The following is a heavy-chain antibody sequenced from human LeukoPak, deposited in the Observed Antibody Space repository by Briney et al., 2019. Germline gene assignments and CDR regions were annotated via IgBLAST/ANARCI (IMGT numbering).Heavy chain of an antibody. D-gene: IGHD3-22*01. V-gene: IGHV3-30*02. CDR2: VRYGGSNE. CDR3: AKLSDFGYHSEGPHY. CDR1: GFVFSNYG. Sequence: GGSLRLSCAASGFVFSNYGLHWVRQAPGKGLEWVAFVRYGGSNEYYAASVEGRFTISRDNSKNTLFLQMNSLRVEDTAVYSCAKLSDFGYHSEGPHYWGLGTLVTVSS. J-gene: IGHJ4*02.